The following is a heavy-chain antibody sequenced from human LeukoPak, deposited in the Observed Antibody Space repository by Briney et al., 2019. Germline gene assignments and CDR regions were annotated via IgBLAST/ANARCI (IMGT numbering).Heavy chain of an antibody. J-gene: IGHJ4*02. Sequence: SETLSLTCTVSGGSISSYYWSWIRQPPGKGLEWIGYIYYSGSTNYNPSLKSRVTISVDTSKNQFSLKLSSVTAADTAVYYCASFRGFEYYIDSWGQGTLVTVSS. CDR3: ASFRGFEYYIDS. V-gene: IGHV4-59*01. D-gene: IGHD2/OR15-2a*01. CDR1: GGSISSYY. CDR2: IYYSGST.